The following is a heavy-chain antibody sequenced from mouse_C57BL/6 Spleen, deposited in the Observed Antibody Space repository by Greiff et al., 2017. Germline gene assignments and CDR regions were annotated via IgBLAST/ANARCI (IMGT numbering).Heavy chain of an antibody. CDR2: IDPEDGDT. J-gene: IGHJ2*01. CDR3: TTLYYYGSSRDY. Sequence: VQLQQSGAELVRPGASVKLSCTASGFNIKDYYMHWVKQRPEQGLEWIGRIDPEDGDTEYDPKFQGKATLTADTASNTAYLQLSSLTSEDTAVYYCTTLYYYGSSRDYGGQGTTRTVSS. V-gene: IGHV14-1*01. D-gene: IGHD1-1*01. CDR1: GFNIKDYY.